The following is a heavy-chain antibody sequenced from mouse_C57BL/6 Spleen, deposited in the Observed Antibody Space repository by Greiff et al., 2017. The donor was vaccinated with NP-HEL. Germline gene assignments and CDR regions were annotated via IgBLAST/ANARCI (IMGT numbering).Heavy chain of an antibody. Sequence: VQLQQSGPELVKPGASVKISCKASGYSFTGYYMNWVKQSPEKSLEWIGEINPSTGGTTYNQKFKAKATLTVDKSSSTAYMQLKSLTSEDSAVYYCARSVYDYDDYFDYWGQGTTLTVSS. CDR3: ARSVYDYDDYFDY. CDR2: INPSTGGT. J-gene: IGHJ2*01. V-gene: IGHV1-42*01. D-gene: IGHD2-4*01. CDR1: GYSFTGYY.